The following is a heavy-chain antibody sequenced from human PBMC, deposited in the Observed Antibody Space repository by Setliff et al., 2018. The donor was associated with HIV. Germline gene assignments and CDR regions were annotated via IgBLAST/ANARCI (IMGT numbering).Heavy chain of an antibody. CDR1: GGTFSNYG. Sequence: SVKVSCKASGGTFSNYGMSWVRQAPGQGLEWMGGIIPISGTANYAQKFQGRVTITTDESTSTAYMELSGLGSEDTAVYYCARDFGGYCSSMSCPGLFDPWGQGTLVTVSS. V-gene: IGHV1-69*05. D-gene: IGHD2-2*01. CDR3: ARDFGGYCSSMSCPGLFDP. CDR2: IIPISGTA. J-gene: IGHJ5*02.